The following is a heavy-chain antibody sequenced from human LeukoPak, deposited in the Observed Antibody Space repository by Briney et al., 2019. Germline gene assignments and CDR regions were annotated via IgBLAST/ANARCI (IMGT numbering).Heavy chain of an antibody. V-gene: IGHV1-2*02. J-gene: IGHJ6*03. Sequence: ASVKVSCKTSGYTFTNNDIHWVRQAPGQALEWMGWINPNSGGTNYAQKFQGRVTMTRDTSISTAYMELSRLRSDDTAVYYCAREGIAARLYYYYYMDVWGKGTTVTVSS. D-gene: IGHD6-6*01. CDR2: INPNSGGT. CDR1: GYTFTNND. CDR3: AREGIAARLYYYYYMDV.